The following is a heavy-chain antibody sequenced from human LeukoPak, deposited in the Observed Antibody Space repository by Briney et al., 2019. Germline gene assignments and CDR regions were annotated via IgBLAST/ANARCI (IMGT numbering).Heavy chain of an antibody. V-gene: IGHV4-34*01. CDR3: ARLGLWFGELWDY. J-gene: IGHJ4*02. CDR1: GGSISSYY. D-gene: IGHD3-10*01. CDR2: INHSGST. Sequence: SETLSLTCTVSGGSISSYYWSWIRQPPGKGLEWIGEINHSGSTNYNPSLKSRVTISVDTSKNHFSLSLSSVTAADTAVYYCARLGLWFGELWDYWGQGTLVTVSS.